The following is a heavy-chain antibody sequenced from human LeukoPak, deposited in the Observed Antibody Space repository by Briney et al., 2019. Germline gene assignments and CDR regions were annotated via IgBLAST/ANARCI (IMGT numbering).Heavy chain of an antibody. Sequence: ASVKVSCKASGYTFTGYYMHWVRQAPGQGPEWMGWISAYNGKSNYAQKFQGRVTMTTDTSTSTVYMELRRLRSDDTAVYYCARVFYYDTSGHNWFDSWGQGTLVTVSS. J-gene: IGHJ5*01. CDR3: ARVFYYDTSGHNWFDS. CDR1: GYTFTGYY. V-gene: IGHV1-18*04. D-gene: IGHD3-22*01. CDR2: ISAYNGKS.